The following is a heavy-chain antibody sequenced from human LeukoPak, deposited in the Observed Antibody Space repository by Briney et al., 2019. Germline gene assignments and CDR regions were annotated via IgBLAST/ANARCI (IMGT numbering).Heavy chain of an antibody. Sequence: VASVKVSCKASGYIFTGYYMHWVRQAPGQGLEWMGGIIPIFGTTNYARKFRGRVTLTADKSTRTAYMELSSLRSEDTAVYYCARDNDSRDPPHFDYWGQGTLVTVSS. D-gene: IGHD3-16*01. CDR1: GYIFTGYY. CDR3: ARDNDSRDPPHFDY. J-gene: IGHJ4*02. V-gene: IGHV1-69*06. CDR2: IIPIFGTT.